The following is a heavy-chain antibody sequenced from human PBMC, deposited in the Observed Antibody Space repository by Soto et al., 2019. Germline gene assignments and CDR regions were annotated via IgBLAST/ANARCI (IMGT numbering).Heavy chain of an antibody. V-gene: IGHV1-46*01. Sequence: ASVKVSCKASGYTFTALFMHWVRQAPGKGLEWMGIINPSGGTTNYAQKFQGRVAMTWDTSTSTVYMDLSSLRSDDTAVYYCARAPYSSSSFFLDYWGPGTLVTVSS. CDR3: ARAPYSSSSFFLDY. CDR1: GYTFTALF. J-gene: IGHJ4*02. CDR2: INPSGGTT. D-gene: IGHD6-6*01.